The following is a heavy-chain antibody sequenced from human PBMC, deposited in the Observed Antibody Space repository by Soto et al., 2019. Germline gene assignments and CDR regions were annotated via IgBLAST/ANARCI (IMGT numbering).Heavy chain of an antibody. J-gene: IGHJ6*02. Sequence: PSETLSLTCAVYGGSFSGYYWSWIRQPPGKGLEWIGEINHSGSTNYNPSLKSRVTISVDTSKNQFSLKLSSVTAADTAVYYCARQGFGALHGLVYAWGQGTTVTVSS. CDR1: GGSFSGYY. D-gene: IGHD3-10*01. V-gene: IGHV4-34*01. CDR2: INHSGST. CDR3: ARQGFGALHGLVYA.